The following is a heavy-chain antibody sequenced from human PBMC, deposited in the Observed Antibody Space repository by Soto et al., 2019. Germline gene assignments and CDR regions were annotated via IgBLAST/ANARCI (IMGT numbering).Heavy chain of an antibody. CDR3: ARVTYGVNIYFDL. D-gene: IGHD4-17*01. Sequence: EVQLVESGGGLVQLGGSLRLSCAASGFTFSTYWMHWVRQVPGKGLLWVSRINSDATTTTYADSVQGRFTISRDNAKDTLFLQMDSLRVEDTALYYCARVTYGVNIYFDLWGRGTLVTVSS. J-gene: IGHJ2*01. CDR2: INSDATTT. CDR1: GFTFSTYW. V-gene: IGHV3-74*01.